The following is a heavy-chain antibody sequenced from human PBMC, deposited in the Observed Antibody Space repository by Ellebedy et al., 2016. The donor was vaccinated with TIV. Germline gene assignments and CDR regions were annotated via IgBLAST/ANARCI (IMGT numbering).Heavy chain of an antibody. J-gene: IGHJ4*02. V-gene: IGHV3-30-3*01. CDR2: LSYDGSNI. CDR1: GFTFSYYA. Sequence: GESLKISCAASGFTFSYYAMHWVRQAPGKGLEWVALLSYDGSNIYYADSVKGRFTISRDNSKNTLYLQITSLRAEDTALYYCARGASRWLQPRYYFDYWGQGTLVTVSS. D-gene: IGHD5-24*01. CDR3: ARGASRWLQPRYYFDY.